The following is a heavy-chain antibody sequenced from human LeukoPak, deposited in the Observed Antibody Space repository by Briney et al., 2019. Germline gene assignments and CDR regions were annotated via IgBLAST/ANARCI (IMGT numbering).Heavy chain of an antibody. CDR2: ISYDGSNK. J-gene: IGHJ4*02. CDR3: AKDRQYSSSPSFDY. Sequence: QTGGSLRLSCAASGFTFDDYGMSWVRQAPGKGLEWVAVISYDGSNKYYADSVKGRFTISRDNSKNTLYLQMNSLRAEDTAVYYCAKDRQYSSSPSFDYWGQGTLVTVSS. D-gene: IGHD6-6*01. V-gene: IGHV3-30*18. CDR1: GFTFDDYG.